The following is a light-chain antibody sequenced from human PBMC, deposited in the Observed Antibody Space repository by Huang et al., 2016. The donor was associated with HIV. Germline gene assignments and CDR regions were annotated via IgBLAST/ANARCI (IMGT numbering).Light chain of an antibody. CDR2: ATS. Sequence: DIQMTQSPSSLSASVGDRVTIICRASQGISKSLAWYQQKPGKAPNLLLYATSKLESCVPSRFNGSGSGTHYTLTISTLQPEDLATYYCQQYQSVPWTFGQGTKVAI. CDR1: QGISKS. V-gene: IGKV1-NL1*01. J-gene: IGKJ1*01. CDR3: QQYQSVPWT.